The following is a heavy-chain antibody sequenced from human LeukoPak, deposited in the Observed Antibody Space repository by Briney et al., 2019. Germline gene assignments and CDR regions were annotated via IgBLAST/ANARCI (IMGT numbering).Heavy chain of an antibody. Sequence: SETLSLTCTVSGGSISSGDYYWSWIRQPAGKGLEWIGRITSGSTNYNPSLKSRVTISVDTSKNQFSLKLSSVTAADTAVYYCARAATTGAVAGYYYNYYMDVWGKGTTVTVSS. V-gene: IGHV4-61*02. D-gene: IGHD6-19*01. J-gene: IGHJ6*03. CDR3: ARAATTGAVAGYYYNYYMDV. CDR2: ITSGST. CDR1: GGSISSGDYY.